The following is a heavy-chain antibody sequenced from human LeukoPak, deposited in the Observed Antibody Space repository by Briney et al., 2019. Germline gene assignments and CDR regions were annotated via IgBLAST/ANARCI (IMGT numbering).Heavy chain of an antibody. V-gene: IGHV1-69*05. D-gene: IGHD3-22*01. CDR3: ASDMNYDSSGEY. CDR2: IIPIFGTA. J-gene: IGHJ4*02. Sequence: SVKVSCKASGGTFSSYAISWVRQAPGQGLEWMGRIIPIFGTANYAQKFQGRVTITTDESTSTAYMELSRLRSDDTAVYYCASDMNYDSSGEYWGQGTLVTVSS. CDR1: GGTFSSYA.